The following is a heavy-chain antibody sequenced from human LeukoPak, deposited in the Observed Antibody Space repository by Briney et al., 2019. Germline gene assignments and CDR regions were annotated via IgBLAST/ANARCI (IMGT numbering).Heavy chain of an antibody. CDR2: IKQDGSEK. CDR1: GFTFSSYW. J-gene: IGHJ6*03. V-gene: IGHV3-7*01. D-gene: IGHD5-18*01. CDR3: ARVVAGYSYGLMDV. Sequence: GGSLRLSCAASGFTFSSYWMSWVRQAPGKGLEWLANIKQDGSEKYYVDSVKGRFTISRDNAKNSLYLQMNSLRAEDTAVYYCARVVAGYSYGLMDVWGKGTTVTVSS.